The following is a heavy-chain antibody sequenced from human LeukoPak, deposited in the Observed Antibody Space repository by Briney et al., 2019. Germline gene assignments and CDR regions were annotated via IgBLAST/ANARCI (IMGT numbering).Heavy chain of an antibody. Sequence: PGGSLRLSCTASGFSVSSNYMSWVRQAPGKGLEWVSVMFASGGTYYADSVKGRFTFSRDIFRNTLYLQLNSLRVEDTALYYCARGFVQTGYSSSSYVHWGQGTLVTVSS. D-gene: IGHD6-13*01. CDR3: ARGFVQTGYSSSSYVH. CDR1: GFSVSSNY. V-gene: IGHV3-66*01. J-gene: IGHJ4*02. CDR2: MFASGGT.